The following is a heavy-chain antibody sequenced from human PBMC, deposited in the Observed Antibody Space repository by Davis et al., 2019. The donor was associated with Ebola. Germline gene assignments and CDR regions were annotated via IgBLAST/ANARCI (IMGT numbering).Heavy chain of an antibody. CDR1: GFTFSSYS. D-gene: IGHD2-15*01. Sequence: PGGSLRLSCAASGFTFSSYSMNWVRQAPGKGLEWVSSISSSSSYIYYADSVKGRFTISRDNAKNSLYLQMNSLRAEDTAVYYCARDLGAYCSGGSCPAGYWGQGTLVTVSS. CDR2: ISSSSSYI. CDR3: ARDLGAYCSGGSCPAGY. J-gene: IGHJ4*02. V-gene: IGHV3-21*01.